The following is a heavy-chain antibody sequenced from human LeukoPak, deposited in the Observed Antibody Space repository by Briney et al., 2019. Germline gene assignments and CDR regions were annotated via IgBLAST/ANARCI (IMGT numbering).Heavy chain of an antibody. CDR3: ARSSSGSSSSFDY. V-gene: IGHV4-31*03. CDR1: GGSISSGGYY. CDR2: IYYSGST. Sequence: PSETLSLTCTVSGGSISSGGYYWSGIRQHPGKGLEWIGYIYYSGSTYYNPSLKSRVTISVDTSKNQFSLKLSSVTAADTAVYYCARSSSGSSSSFDYWGQGTLVTVSS. D-gene: IGHD1-26*01. J-gene: IGHJ4*02.